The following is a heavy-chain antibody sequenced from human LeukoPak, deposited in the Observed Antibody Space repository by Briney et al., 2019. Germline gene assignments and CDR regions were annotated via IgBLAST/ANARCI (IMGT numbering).Heavy chain of an antibody. D-gene: IGHD3-16*01. CDR3: ARDWGGYGPTSHDY. J-gene: IGHJ4*02. Sequence: AGSLTLYCAASGFTFSSYWMHWVRQAQGRGLVWVSRISSDGSSTIYADSVKGRFTISRDNAKNTLYLQMNSLRAEDTAVYYCARDWGGYGPTSHDYWGQGTLVTVSS. CDR2: ISSDGSST. CDR1: GFTFSSYW. V-gene: IGHV3-74*01.